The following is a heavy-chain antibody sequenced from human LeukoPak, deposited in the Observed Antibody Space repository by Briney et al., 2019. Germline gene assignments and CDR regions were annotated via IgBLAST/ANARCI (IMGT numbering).Heavy chain of an antibody. CDR2: ISYDGSNK. V-gene: IGHV3-30-3*01. J-gene: IGHJ3*02. D-gene: IGHD6-13*01. CDR3: ARGAAAGTGAFDI. CDR1: GFTFSSYA. Sequence: GRSLRLSCAASGFTFSSYAMHWVRQAPGKGLEWVAVISYDGSNKYYADSVKGRFTISRDNSKNTLYLQMNSLRAEDTAVYYCARGAAAGTGAFDIWGQGTMVTVSS.